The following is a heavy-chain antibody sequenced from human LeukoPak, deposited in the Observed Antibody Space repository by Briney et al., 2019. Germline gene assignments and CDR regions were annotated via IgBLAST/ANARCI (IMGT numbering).Heavy chain of an antibody. V-gene: IGHV3-23*01. CDR2: ISGDGDST. CDR3: ARGQLWYGY. Sequence: PGGSLRLSCAASGFTFASYAMSWVRQAPGKGLEWVSGISGDGDSTYYADSVRGRFTISRDNSQNTLFLQMNSLRAEDTAVYYCARGQLWYGYWGQGTLVTVSS. D-gene: IGHD5-18*01. J-gene: IGHJ4*02. CDR1: GFTFASYA.